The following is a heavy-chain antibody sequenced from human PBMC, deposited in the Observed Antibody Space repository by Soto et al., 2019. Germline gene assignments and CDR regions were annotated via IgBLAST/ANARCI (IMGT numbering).Heavy chain of an antibody. CDR1: GFPFSIYA. J-gene: IGHJ6*02. V-gene: IGHV3-23*04. D-gene: IGHD4-17*01. CDR2: VSGAGGST. CDR3: AKDHDYGDFYSNGMDV. Sequence: EVQLVESGGGLVQPGGSLRLSCAASGFPFSIYAMSWVRQAPGKGLEWVSSVSGAGGSTYYSDSVKGRFTISRDNSKSTLFLLMNSLRVEDTALYYCAKDHDYGDFYSNGMDVWGQGTTVTVSS.